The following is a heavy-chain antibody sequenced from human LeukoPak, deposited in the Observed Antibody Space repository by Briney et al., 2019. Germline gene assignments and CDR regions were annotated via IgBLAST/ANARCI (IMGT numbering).Heavy chain of an antibody. V-gene: IGHV4-59*08. J-gene: IGHJ3*02. Sequence: SETLSLTCTLSGGSFSNYYWTWIPQPPGKGLEWLGYIYSTGSINYNPSLESRVTISIDTSKNTFSLKLTSVTAADTAVYFCARWNLDLAYDIWGQGTMVTVS. CDR1: GGSFSNYY. CDR2: IYSTGSI. D-gene: IGHD1-1*01. CDR3: ARWNLDLAYDI.